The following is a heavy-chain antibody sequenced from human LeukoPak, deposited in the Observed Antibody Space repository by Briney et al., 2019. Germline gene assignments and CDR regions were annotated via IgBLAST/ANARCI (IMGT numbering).Heavy chain of an antibody. CDR1: GGSFSGYY. Sequence: PSETLSLTCAVYGGSFSGYYWSWIRQPPGKGLEWIGEINHSGSTNYNPSLKSRVTISVDTSKNQFSLKLSSVTAADTAVCYCARVPRFYKSFDYWGQGTLVTVSS. V-gene: IGHV4-34*01. J-gene: IGHJ4*02. CDR2: INHSGST. D-gene: IGHD3-3*01. CDR3: ARVPRFYKSFDY.